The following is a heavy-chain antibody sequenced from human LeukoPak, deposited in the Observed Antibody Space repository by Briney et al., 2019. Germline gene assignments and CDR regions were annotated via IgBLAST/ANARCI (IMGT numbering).Heavy chain of an antibody. CDR1: VGSFSGYY. CDR3: ARVSDYVWGSYRYQDDYGWDV. V-gene: IGHV4-34*01. J-gene: IGHJ6*02. D-gene: IGHD3-16*02. CDR2: IYHSGNT. Sequence: SETLSLTCAVYVGSFSGYYWSWIRQPPGKGLEWIGEIYHSGNTNYNPSLKSRVTISVDTSKNQFSLKLSSVTAADTAVYYCARVSDYVWGSYRYQDDYGWDVWGQGTTVTVSS.